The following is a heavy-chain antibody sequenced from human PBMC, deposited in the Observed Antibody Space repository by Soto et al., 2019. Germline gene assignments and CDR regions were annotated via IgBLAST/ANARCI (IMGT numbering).Heavy chain of an antibody. CDR3: ARPFGDYGDYAWSLRY. CDR1: GYTFSGYA. J-gene: IGHJ4*02. Sequence: ASVKVSCKSSGYTFSGYAVGWVRQAPGQGLEWMGWISAYNGNTDYAQKFQGRVTMTTDTSTSTAYMELRSLTSDDTAVYYCARPFGDYGDYAWSLRYWGQGTLVTVSS. V-gene: IGHV1-18*01. CDR2: ISAYNGNT. D-gene: IGHD4-17*01.